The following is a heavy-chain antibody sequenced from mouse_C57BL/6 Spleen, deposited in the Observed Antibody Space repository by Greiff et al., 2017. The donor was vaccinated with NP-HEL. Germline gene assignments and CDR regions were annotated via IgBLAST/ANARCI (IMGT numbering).Heavy chain of an antibody. CDR1: GYTFTSYW. CDR3: ARVPSMRGTGFAY. D-gene: IGHD2-3*01. CDR2: IDPSDSYT. Sequence: QVQLQQPGAELVKPGASVKLSCKASGYTFTSYWMQWVKQRPGQGLEWIGEIDPSDSYTNYNQKFKGKATLTVDTSSSTAYMQLSSLTSEDSAVYYCARVPSMRGTGFAYWGQGTLVTVSA. J-gene: IGHJ3*01. V-gene: IGHV1-50*01.